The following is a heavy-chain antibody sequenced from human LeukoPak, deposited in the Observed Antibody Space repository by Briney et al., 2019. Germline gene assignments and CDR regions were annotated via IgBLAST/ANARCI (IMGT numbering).Heavy chain of an antibody. Sequence: GGSLRLSCAASGFTFSGYGMSWVRQAPGKGLEWVSFITTSGATTSYAESVKGRFTISRDNPRNTLYMQMNSLRDEDTALYYCAIMHGYYDGSGYWVQWGQGTLVTVPS. CDR3: AIMHGYYDGSGYWVQ. CDR1: GFTFSGYG. J-gene: IGHJ4*02. D-gene: IGHD3-22*01. CDR2: ITTSGATT. V-gene: IGHV3-23*01.